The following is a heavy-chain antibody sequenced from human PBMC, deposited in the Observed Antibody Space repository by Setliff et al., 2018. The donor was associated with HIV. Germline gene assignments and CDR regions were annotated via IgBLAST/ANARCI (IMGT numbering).Heavy chain of an antibody. J-gene: IGHJ4*02. CDR1: GFTFGEYA. CDR2: IRSKAYGETT. D-gene: IGHD4-4*01. V-gene: IGHV3-49*04. CDR3: TSSYINYAY. Sequence: GGSLRLSCTASGFTFGEYAMSWVRPAPGKGLEWVGFIRSKAYGETTEYAASVKGRFTISRDESKSIASLQMNSLKTEDTAVYYCTSSYINYAYWGQGTLVTVSS.